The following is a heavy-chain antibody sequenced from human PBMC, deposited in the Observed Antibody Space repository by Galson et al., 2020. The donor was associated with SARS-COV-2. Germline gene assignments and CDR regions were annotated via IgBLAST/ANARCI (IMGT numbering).Heavy chain of an antibody. CDR1: GFTFSDYY. CDR3: ARDAIAVAGKSAYYYYGMDV. J-gene: IGHJ6*02. V-gene: IGHV3-11*01. CDR2: ISSSGSTI. D-gene: IGHD6-19*01. Sequence: GESLKISCAASGFTFSDYYMSWIRQAPGKGLEWVSYISSSGSTIYYADSVKGRFTISRDNAKNSLYLQMNSLRAEDTAVYYCARDAIAVAGKSAYYYYGMDVWGQGTTVTVSS.